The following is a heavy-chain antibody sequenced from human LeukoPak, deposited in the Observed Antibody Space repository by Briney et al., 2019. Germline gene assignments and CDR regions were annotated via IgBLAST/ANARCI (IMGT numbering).Heavy chain of an antibody. CDR2: IYYSGST. V-gene: IGHV4-61*05. CDR3: ARHRRANCGGDCYRRGPPYYFDY. CDR1: GGSISSSSYY. D-gene: IGHD2-21*02. Sequence: SETLSLTCTVSGGSISSSSYYWSWIRQPPGKGLEWIGYIYYSGSTNYNPSLKSRVTISVDTSKNQFSLKLSSVTAADTAVYYCARHRRANCGGDCYRRGPPYYFDYWGQGTLVTVSS. J-gene: IGHJ4*02.